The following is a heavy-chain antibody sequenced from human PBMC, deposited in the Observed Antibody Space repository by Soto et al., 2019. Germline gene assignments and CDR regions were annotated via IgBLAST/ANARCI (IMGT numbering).Heavy chain of an antibody. Sequence: GVSLKVSCKASGDKCVTYVIGWVIQKPGKGLEWMVIIYPGDSDARYSPSFQGQVTFSVDESISTAYLQWSSLKASDTAMYSCAILQYCGLRRSSYELLASWG. D-gene: IGHD2-21*01. CDR3: AILQYCGLRRSSYELLAS. J-gene: IGHJ5*01. CDR1: GDKCVTYV. V-gene: IGHV5-51*01. CDR2: IYPGDSDA.